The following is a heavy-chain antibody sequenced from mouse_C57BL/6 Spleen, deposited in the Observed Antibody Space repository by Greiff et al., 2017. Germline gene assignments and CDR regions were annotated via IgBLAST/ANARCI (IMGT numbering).Heavy chain of an antibody. D-gene: IGHD2-3*01. CDR2: IYPGDGDT. CDR1: GYAFSSYW. Sequence: VQLVESGAELVKPGASVKISCKASGYAFSSYWMNWVKQRPGKGLEWIGQIYPGDGDTNYNGKFKGKATLTADKSSSTAYMQLSSLTSEDSAVYFCAKEEDGYYSYYFDYWGQGTTLTVSS. V-gene: IGHV1-80*01. CDR3: AKEEDGYYSYYFDY. J-gene: IGHJ2*01.